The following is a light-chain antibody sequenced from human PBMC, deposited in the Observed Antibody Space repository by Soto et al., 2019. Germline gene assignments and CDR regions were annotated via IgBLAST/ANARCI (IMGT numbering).Light chain of an antibody. V-gene: IGKV3-11*01. CDR2: GAS. J-gene: IGKJ4*01. Sequence: EIVLTQSPATLSLSPGERATLSCRASQSISSHLAWYQQKPGQAPRLLIYGASNRATGIPARFSGRGSGTDFPLTISRLEPEDVAVYYCQQRINWPLTFGGGTKVDIK. CDR3: QQRINWPLT. CDR1: QSISSH.